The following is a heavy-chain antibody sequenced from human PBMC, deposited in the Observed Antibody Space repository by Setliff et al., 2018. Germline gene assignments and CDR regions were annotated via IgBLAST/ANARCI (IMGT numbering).Heavy chain of an antibody. CDR1: GITISNNF. Sequence: GGSLRLSCVVSGITISNNFWSWVRQAPGKGLEWISYISNGGGAVKYADSVKGRFTISRDNAKSSLYLQMSSLRAEDTAIYYCARDTSGRDALDVWGQGTTVTVSS. V-gene: IGHV3-11*01. D-gene: IGHD3-10*01. J-gene: IGHJ3*01. CDR3: ARDTSGRDALDV. CDR2: ISNGGGAV.